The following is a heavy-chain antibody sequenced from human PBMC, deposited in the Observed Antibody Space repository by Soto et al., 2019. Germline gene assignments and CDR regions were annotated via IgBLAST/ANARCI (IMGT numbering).Heavy chain of an antibody. Sequence: QVQLVESGGGVVQPGGSLRLSCAASGFTFSSYGMHWVRQAPGKGLEWVAGISYDGSNTYYADSVKGRFTISRDNSKNTLYLQIHSLRAEDTAVYYCAKEIHCSSTSCTRPYYYYYYMDVWGKGTTVTVSS. V-gene: IGHV3-30*18. D-gene: IGHD2-2*01. CDR1: GFTFSSYG. CDR2: ISYDGSNT. CDR3: AKEIHCSSTSCTRPYYYYYYMDV. J-gene: IGHJ6*03.